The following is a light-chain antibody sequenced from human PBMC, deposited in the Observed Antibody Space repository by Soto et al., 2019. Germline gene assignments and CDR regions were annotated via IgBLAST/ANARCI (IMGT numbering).Light chain of an antibody. Sequence: QSALTQPPSASGSPGQSFTISCTGTSSGVGNYNYVSWYQQHPGKAPKLMIYEVTKRPSGVPDRFSGSKSGNTASLTVSGLQAEDEADCYCSSFAGRSVVFGGGTQLTVL. J-gene: IGLJ2*01. V-gene: IGLV2-8*01. CDR3: SSFAGRSVV. CDR1: SSGVGNYNY. CDR2: EVT.